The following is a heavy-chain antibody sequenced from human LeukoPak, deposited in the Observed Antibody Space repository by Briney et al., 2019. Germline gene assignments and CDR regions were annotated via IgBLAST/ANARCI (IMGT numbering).Heavy chain of an antibody. J-gene: IGHJ4*02. Sequence: SETLSLTCAVYGGSFSGYYWSWIRQPPGKGLEWIGEINHSGSTNYNPSLKSRVTISVDTSKNQFSLKLSSVTAADTAVYYCARVVAGGSGSYLFDYWGQGTLVTVSS. CDR2: INHSGST. D-gene: IGHD3-10*01. CDR1: GGSFSGYY. V-gene: IGHV4-34*01. CDR3: ARVVAGGSGSYLFDY.